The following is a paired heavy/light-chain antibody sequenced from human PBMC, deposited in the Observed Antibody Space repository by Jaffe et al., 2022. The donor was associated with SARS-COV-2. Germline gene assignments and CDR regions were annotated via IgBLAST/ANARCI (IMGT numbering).Light chain of an antibody. CDR2: LGS. CDR3: MQALQTSVT. J-gene: IGKJ2*01. V-gene: IGKV2-28*01. CDR1: QSLLRSNGFNY. Sequence: DIVMTQSPLSLPVTPGEPASISCRSSQSLLRSNGFNYLDWYLQKPGQSPQVLIYLGSYRASGVPDRFSGSGSGTDFTLKISRVEAEDVGVYYCMQALQTSVTFGQGTKLEIK.
Heavy chain of an antibody. CDR3: ARHVRDQNNYNYIGMDV. CDR1: GGSISSSSYY. Sequence: QLQLQQSGPGLVKPSETLSLTCTVSGGSISSSSYYWVWIRQPPGKGLEWIGSLFYSGSTYYNPSLKSRVTISIDTSKNQFSLKLSSVTAADTAMYYCARHVRDQNNYNYIGMDVWGQGTTVTVSS. D-gene: IGHD2-2*01. CDR2: LFYSGST. V-gene: IGHV4-39*01. J-gene: IGHJ6*02.